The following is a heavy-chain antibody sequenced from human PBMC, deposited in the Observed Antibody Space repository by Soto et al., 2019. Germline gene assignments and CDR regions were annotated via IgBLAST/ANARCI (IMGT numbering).Heavy chain of an antibody. Sequence: GGSLRLFCAASAFTFSDYAMSWVRQAPGKGLEWVSSISGSGITTYYADSVKGRFTISRDNSKSTLFLQMNSLGAEDTAVYYCARGGFANYYYYMDVWGKGTTVTVSS. CDR3: ARGGFANYYYYMDV. CDR1: AFTFSDYA. D-gene: IGHD3-10*01. V-gene: IGHV3-23*01. J-gene: IGHJ6*03. CDR2: ISGSGITT.